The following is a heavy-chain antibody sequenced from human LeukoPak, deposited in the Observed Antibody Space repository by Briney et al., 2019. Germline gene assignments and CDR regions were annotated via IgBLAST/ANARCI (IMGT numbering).Heavy chain of an antibody. D-gene: IGHD6-6*01. J-gene: IGHJ4*02. CDR2: ISYDGSNK. Sequence: PGGSLRLSCAASGSTFSSYAMHWVRQAPGKGLEWVAVISYDGSNKYYADSVKGRFTISRDNSKNTLYLQMNSLRAEDTAVYYCARDRRIAARRWEPLDYWGQGTLVTVSS. CDR1: GSTFSSYA. V-gene: IGHV3-30-3*01. CDR3: ARDRRIAARRWEPLDY.